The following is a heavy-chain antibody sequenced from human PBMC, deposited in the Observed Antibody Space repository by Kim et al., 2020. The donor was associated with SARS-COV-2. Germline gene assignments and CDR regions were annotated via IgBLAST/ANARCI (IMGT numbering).Heavy chain of an antibody. J-gene: IGHJ3*02. V-gene: IGHV3-33*01. CDR1: GFTFSSYG. CDR3: ARPPALSTGWHADGFDI. Sequence: GGSLRLSCAGSGFTFSSYGMHWVRQAPGKGLEWVAVAWYDGSNKYYADSVKGRFIVSRDNSKNTLSLQMNSLRAEDTAMYYCARPPALSTGWHADGFDIWGQGTMVTVSS. CDR2: AWYDGSNK. D-gene: IGHD6-19*01.